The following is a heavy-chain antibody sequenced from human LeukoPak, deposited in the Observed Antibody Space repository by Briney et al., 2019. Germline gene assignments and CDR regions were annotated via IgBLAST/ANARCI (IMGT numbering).Heavy chain of an antibody. CDR2: IKQDGSEK. J-gene: IGHJ4*02. V-gene: IGHV3-7*01. CDR1: GFTFSSYW. D-gene: IGHD3-10*01. CDR3: ARGQDYYGSGSYYNVYYFDY. Sequence: GGSLRLSCAASGFTFSSYWMSWVRQAPGKGLEWVANIKQDGSEKYYVDSVKGRFTISRDNAKNSLYLQMNSLRAEDTAVYYCARGQDYYGSGSYYNVYYFDYWGQGTLVTVSS.